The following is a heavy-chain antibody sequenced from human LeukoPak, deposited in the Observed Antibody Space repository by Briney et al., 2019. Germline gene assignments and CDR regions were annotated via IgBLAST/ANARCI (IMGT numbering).Heavy chain of an antibody. V-gene: IGHV3-23*01. CDR2: ISVSGGST. Sequence: GGSLRLSCAASGFTFSSYAMSWVRQAPGKGLEWVSAISVSGGSTYYADSVKGRFTISRDNSKNTLYLQMNSLRAEDRAVYYCAKSRLGMVDAFDIWGQGTIVTVSS. CDR1: GFTFSSYA. CDR3: AKSRLGMVDAFDI. J-gene: IGHJ3*02. D-gene: IGHD3-10*01.